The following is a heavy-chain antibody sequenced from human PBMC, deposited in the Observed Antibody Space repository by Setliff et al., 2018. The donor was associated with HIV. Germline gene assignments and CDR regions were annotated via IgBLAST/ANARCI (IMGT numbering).Heavy chain of an antibody. Sequence: PSETLSLTCTVSGGSISSYYWSWIRQPPGKGLEWIGYIYYDGSTNFNPATNYNPSLKSRVTISLDTSKNHFSLRLSSVTAADTAIHYCARQVKYSSSPLHFDSWGQGTLVTVSS. D-gene: IGHD6-13*01. V-gene: IGHV4-59*08. J-gene: IGHJ4*02. CDR3: ARQVKYSSSPLHFDS. CDR2: IYYDGSTNFNPAT. CDR1: GGSISSYY.